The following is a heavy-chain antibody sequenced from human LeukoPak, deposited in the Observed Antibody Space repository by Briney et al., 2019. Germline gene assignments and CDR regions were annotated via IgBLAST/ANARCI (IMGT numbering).Heavy chain of an antibody. CDR2: IYYSGST. CDR3: ARDLRRGRYFDY. D-gene: IGHD3-10*01. CDR1: GGSISSSSYY. J-gene: IGHJ4*02. V-gene: IGHV4-39*07. Sequence: PSETLSLTCTVSGGSISSSSYYWGWIRQPPGKGLEWIGSIYYSGSTYYNPSLKSRVTISVDTSKNQFSLKLSSVTAADTAVYYCARDLRRGRYFDYWGQGTLVTVSS.